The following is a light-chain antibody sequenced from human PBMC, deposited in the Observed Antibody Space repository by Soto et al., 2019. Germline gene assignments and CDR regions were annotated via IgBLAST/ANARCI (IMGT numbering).Light chain of an antibody. Sequence: ETVLTQSPGTLSLSPGETGTLSCRASQSVTSSYLAWYQQKPDQAPRLLIYGASNRATGIPDRFSGSGSGTDFTLTISRLEPEDFAVYYCQQDYNLPPWTFGQGTKVEIK. CDR2: GAS. CDR1: QSVTSSY. V-gene: IGKV3-20*01. CDR3: QQDYNLPPWT. J-gene: IGKJ1*01.